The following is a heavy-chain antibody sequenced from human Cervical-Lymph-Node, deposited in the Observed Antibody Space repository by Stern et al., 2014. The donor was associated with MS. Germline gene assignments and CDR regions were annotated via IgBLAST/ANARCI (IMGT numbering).Heavy chain of an antibody. CDR3: ARGGYGSGSYYSD. CDR1: GFTFSTYG. J-gene: IGHJ4*02. Sequence: VHLVESGGGVVQPGRSLRLSCAASGFTFSTYGMHWVRQAPGKGLEWVALIWYDGSKYYADSVKGRFTISRDNSKNTVVLQMNSLRAEDTAVYCCARGGYGSGSYYSDWGQGTLVTVSS. D-gene: IGHD3-10*01. V-gene: IGHV3-33*01. CDR2: IWYDGSK.